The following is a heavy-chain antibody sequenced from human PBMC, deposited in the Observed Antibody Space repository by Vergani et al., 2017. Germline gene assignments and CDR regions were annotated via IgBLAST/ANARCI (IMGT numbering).Heavy chain of an antibody. J-gene: IGHJ3*02. Sequence: EVLLVESGGGLVQPGESLRLSCTASGFTFSDFWMTWVRQVPGKGLEWVANIMPDGSATMYADSLRGRFSISRDNAKNSLHLHMSSLRVEDTAVYFCAKSGFVGAFDTWGQGTMVTVSS. CDR1: GFTFSDFW. V-gene: IGHV3-7*01. D-gene: IGHD6-6*01. CDR2: IMPDGSAT. CDR3: AKSGFVGAFDT.